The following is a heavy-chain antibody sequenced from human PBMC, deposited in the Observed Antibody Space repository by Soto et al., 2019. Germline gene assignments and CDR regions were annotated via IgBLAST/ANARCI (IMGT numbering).Heavy chain of an antibody. J-gene: IGHJ6*01. CDR3: ARAPTGNYPRWVL. D-gene: IGHD3-10*01. V-gene: IGHV4-30-2*06. CDR2: IYPTGTT. Sequence: SETLSLTCTFSVVSISSGGYSCSWIRQSPEKGLEWIGCIYPTGTTYYHPSLKSRVTISVDTSRNQFSLNLTSVTAADTAVYYCARAPTGNYPRWVLWGQGTTVIGSS. CDR1: VVSISSGGYS.